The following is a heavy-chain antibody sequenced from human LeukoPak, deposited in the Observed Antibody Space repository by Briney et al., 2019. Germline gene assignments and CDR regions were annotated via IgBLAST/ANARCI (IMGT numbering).Heavy chain of an antibody. CDR3: ARDGIAAAGFDY. CDR1: GFTFSSFV. Sequence: GGSLRLSCAASGFTFSSFVMTWVRQAPGKGLEWVSGISGPGTNTYHADSVKGRFTISRDNSKNTLYLQMNSLRAEDTAVYYCARDGIAAAGFDYWGQGTLVTVSS. D-gene: IGHD6-13*01. CDR2: ISGPGTNT. V-gene: IGHV3-23*01. J-gene: IGHJ4*02.